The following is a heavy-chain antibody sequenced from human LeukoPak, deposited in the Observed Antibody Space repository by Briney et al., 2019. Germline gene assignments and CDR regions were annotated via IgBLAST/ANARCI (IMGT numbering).Heavy chain of an antibody. CDR3: ARHSPGGRLLWFGELFWGFDY. CDR2: IYHSGST. D-gene: IGHD3-10*01. CDR1: GGSISSYY. J-gene: IGHJ4*02. Sequence: SETLSLTCTVSGGSISSYYWSWIRQPPGKGLEWIGYIYHSGSTNYNPSLKSRVTISVDTSKNQFSLKLSSVTAADTAVYYCARHSPGGRLLWFGELFWGFDYWGQGTLVTVSS. V-gene: IGHV4-59*08.